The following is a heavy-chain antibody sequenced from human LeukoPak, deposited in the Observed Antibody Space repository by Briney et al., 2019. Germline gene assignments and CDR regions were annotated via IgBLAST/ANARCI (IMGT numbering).Heavy chain of an antibody. V-gene: IGHV4-59*01. CDR2: ISYSGST. Sequence: PSETLSLTCTVSGASISNFYWSWIRQPPGKVLEWIGDISYSGSTNYNPSLKSRVTMSVDTSKNQCSLKLRSVTAADTAVYYCARLHCSSPSCHRNWFDPWGQGTLVTVSS. CDR3: ARLHCSSPSCHRNWFDP. CDR1: GASISNFY. J-gene: IGHJ5*02. D-gene: IGHD2-2*01.